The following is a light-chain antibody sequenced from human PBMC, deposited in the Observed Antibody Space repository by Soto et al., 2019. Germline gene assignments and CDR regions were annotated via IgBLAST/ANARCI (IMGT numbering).Light chain of an antibody. J-gene: IGLJ1*01. V-gene: IGLV2-8*01. Sequence: QSTLTQTPSASGSPGQSVIISCTGTISDVGGYNYVSWYQQLPGKAPKLMIYGVSKRPSGVPDRFSGSKSGNTASLTVSGLQAEDEADYYCRSYAGSNPYVFGTGTKVTVL. CDR3: RSYAGSNPYV. CDR1: ISDVGGYNY. CDR2: GVS.